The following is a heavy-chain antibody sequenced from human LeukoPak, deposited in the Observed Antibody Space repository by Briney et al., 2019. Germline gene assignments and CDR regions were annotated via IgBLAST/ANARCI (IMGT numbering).Heavy chain of an antibody. J-gene: IGHJ6*02. D-gene: IGHD2-2*01. CDR3: SAGYCSSTSCYDYYYYYGVDV. CDR1: GGTFSSYA. CDR2: IIPIFGTA. V-gene: IGHV1-69*13. Sequence: ASVKVSCKASGGTFSSYAISWVRQAPGQGLEWMGGIIPIFGTANYAQKFQGRVTITADESTSTAYMGLSSLRSEDTAVYYCSAGYCSSTSCYDYYYYYGVDVWGQGTTVTVSS.